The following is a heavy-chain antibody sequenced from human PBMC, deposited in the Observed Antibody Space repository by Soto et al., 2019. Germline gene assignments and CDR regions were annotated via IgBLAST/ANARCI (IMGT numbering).Heavy chain of an antibody. CDR1: GFTFSSYA. V-gene: IGHV3-30-3*01. D-gene: IGHD6-19*01. Sequence: PGGSLRLSCAASGFTFSSYAMHWVRQAPGKGLEWVAVISYDGSNKYYADSVKGRFTISRDNSKNTLYLQMNSLRAEDTAVYYCARDGSSGYKRLGYFDYWGQGTLVTVYS. CDR2: ISYDGSNK. CDR3: ARDGSSGYKRLGYFDY. J-gene: IGHJ4*02.